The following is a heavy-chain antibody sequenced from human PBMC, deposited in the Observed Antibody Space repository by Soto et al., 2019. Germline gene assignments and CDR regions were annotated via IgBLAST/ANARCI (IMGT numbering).Heavy chain of an antibody. J-gene: IGHJ4*02. CDR1: GYTFTSYG. V-gene: IGHV1-69*13. CDR2: IIPIFGTA. CDR3: ARLYDRNYYFDY. Sequence: SVKVSCKASGYTFTSYGISWVRQAPGQGLEWMGGIIPIFGTANYAQKFQGRVTITADESTSTAYMELSSLRSEDTAVYYCARLYDRNYYFDYWGQGTLVTVSS. D-gene: IGHD3-22*01.